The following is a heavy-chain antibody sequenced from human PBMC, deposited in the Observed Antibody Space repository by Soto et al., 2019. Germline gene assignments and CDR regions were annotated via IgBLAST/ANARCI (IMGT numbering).Heavy chain of an antibody. V-gene: IGHV3-15*07. D-gene: IGHD2-2*02. Sequence: EVQLVESGGGLVKPGGSLRLSCAASGFAFSNAWINWVRQAPGKGLEWVGRIKSKGHGATTDFAAPVRGRFAITRDESRNMVYTQMNSLNAEDRAVYYFTTDCYTTMVEVRFDYWGHGTLVTVSS. J-gene: IGHJ4*01. CDR3: TTDCYTTMVEVRFDY. CDR1: GFAFSNAW. CDR2: IKSKGHGATT.